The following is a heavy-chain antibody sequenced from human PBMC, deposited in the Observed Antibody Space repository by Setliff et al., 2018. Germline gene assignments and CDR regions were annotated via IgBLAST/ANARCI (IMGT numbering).Heavy chain of an antibody. Sequence: SETLSLTCTVSGGSISGYYWSWIRQPPGKGLEWMGEINHSGSTNYNTSLKSRVTISVDTSKNQFSLKLRSVTAADTAVYYCPRGVSKRDYWGQGTLVTVSS. D-gene: IGHD3-16*01. CDR1: GGSISGYY. CDR3: PRGVSKRDY. CDR2: INHSGST. V-gene: IGHV4-34*01. J-gene: IGHJ4*02.